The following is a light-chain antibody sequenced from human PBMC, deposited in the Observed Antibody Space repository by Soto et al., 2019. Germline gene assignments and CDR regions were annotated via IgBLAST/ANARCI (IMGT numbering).Light chain of an antibody. CDR3: SSYTICSLYA. CDR2: DVS. J-gene: IGLJ1*01. Sequence: HSVLTQPASVSGSPGQSITISCSGTNSEVGGYNYVSWYQQHPGKAPKLMIYDVSYRPSGISNRFSGSKSDNTASLTISGLQADDEADYYSSSYTICSLYAFGTGTQVTVL. CDR1: NSEVGGYNY. V-gene: IGLV2-14*01.